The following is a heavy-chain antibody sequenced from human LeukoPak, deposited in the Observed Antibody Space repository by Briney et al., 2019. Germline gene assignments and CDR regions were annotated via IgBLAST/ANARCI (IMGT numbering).Heavy chain of an antibody. D-gene: IGHD3-16*02. Sequence: KPSETLSLTCTVSGGSISRSNYYWGWIRQPPGKGLEWIGNIYYSGSTYYNPSLESRVTMSLDTSKNQVSLKLSSVTAADTAVYYCARDENGYVWGSFRAWGQGTLVTVSS. CDR3: ARDENGYVWGSFRA. CDR2: IYYSGST. V-gene: IGHV4-39*07. CDR1: GGSISRSNYY. J-gene: IGHJ5*02.